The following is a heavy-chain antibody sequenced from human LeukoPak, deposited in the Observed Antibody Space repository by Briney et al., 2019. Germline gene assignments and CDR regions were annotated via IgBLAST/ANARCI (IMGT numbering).Heavy chain of an antibody. D-gene: IGHD1-26*01. J-gene: IGHJ6*02. CDR2: IYYSGST. CDR1: GGSISSYY. Sequence: SETLSLTCTVSGGSISSYYWSWIRQSPGKGLEWLGYIYYSGSTNYNPSLKSRVTISIDTSNNQLSLQLSSVTAADTAVFYCARTSGSLGYYGMDVWGQGTPVTVSS. V-gene: IGHV4-59*01. CDR3: ARTSGSLGYYGMDV.